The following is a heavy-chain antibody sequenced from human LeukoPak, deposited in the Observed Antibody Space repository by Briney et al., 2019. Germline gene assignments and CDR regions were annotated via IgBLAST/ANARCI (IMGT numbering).Heavy chain of an antibody. D-gene: IGHD6-19*01. J-gene: IGHJ4*02. Sequence: SETLSLTCSVSGGSISGYYWSWIRQPAGKGLEWIGRIYTSGSTNYNPSLKSRVTMSVDTSKNQFSLKLSYVTAADTAVYYCARLESSGPRLDYFDYWGQGTLVTVSS. CDR1: GGSISGYY. CDR2: IYTSGST. CDR3: ARLESSGPRLDYFDY. V-gene: IGHV4-4*07.